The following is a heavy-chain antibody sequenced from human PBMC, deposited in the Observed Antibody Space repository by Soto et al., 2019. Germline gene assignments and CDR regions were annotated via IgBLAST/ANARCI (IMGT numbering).Heavy chain of an antibody. J-gene: IGHJ4*02. CDR3: ASAGAPIAGRSGYFDY. D-gene: IGHD6-19*01. CDR1: GYTFSNYY. V-gene: IGHV1-46*01. CDR2: INPSRGLT. Sequence: ASVKVSCKASGYTFSNYYIHWVRQTAGQGPEWIGVINPSRGLTTYAQKFQGRVSMTRDTSTTTVYMELSSLRSEDTAIYYCASAGAPIAGRSGYFDYWRPGPQLTVSS.